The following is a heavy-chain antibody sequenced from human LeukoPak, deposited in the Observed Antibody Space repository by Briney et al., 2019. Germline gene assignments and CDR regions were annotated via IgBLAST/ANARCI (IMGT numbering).Heavy chain of an antibody. V-gene: IGHV3-9*02. CDR3: AKEIGGYCSGGSCYSGGSFDY. D-gene: IGHD2-15*01. CDR1: GFTSDDYA. J-gene: IGHJ4*02. CDR2: ISWNSGSI. Sequence: PSRSLRLSCAASGFTSDDYAMHWVRQAPGKGLEWVSGISWNSGSIGYADSVKGRFTISRDNAKNSLYLQMNSLRAEDTALYYCAKEIGGYCSGGSCYSGGSFDYWGQGTLVTVSS.